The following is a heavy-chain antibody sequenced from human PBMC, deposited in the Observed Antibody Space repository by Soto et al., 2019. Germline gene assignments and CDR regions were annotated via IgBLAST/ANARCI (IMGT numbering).Heavy chain of an antibody. D-gene: IGHD2-8*01. V-gene: IGHV3-53*01. CDR2: IYSGGYT. J-gene: IGHJ4*02. Sequence: EVQLVESGGGLIQPGGSLRLSCAVSGFTVSNNYMSWVRQAPGKGLEGVSVIYSGGYTAYGDSVKGRFTISRDNSKNTLHLKMNIRSGADTAVYYCGSNAGGGGYWGQGTLVTVSS. CDR1: GFTVSNNY. CDR3: GSNAGGGGY.